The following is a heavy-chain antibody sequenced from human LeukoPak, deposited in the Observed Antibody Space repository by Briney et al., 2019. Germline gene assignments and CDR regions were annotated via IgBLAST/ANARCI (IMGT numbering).Heavy chain of an antibody. CDR3: AKEGGSSWYYFDY. Sequence: PGGSLRLSCAASGFTFSSYAMHWVRQAPGKGLEWVAVISYDGSNKYYADSVKGRFTIPRDNSKNTLYLQMNSLRAEDTAVYYCAKEGGSSWYYFDYWGQGTLVTVSS. V-gene: IGHV3-30-3*01. D-gene: IGHD6-13*01. J-gene: IGHJ4*02. CDR1: GFTFSSYA. CDR2: ISYDGSNK.